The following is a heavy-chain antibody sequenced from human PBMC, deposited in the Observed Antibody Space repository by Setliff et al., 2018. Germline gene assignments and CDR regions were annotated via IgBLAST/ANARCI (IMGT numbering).Heavy chain of an antibody. J-gene: IGHJ4*02. Sequence: PGGSLRLSCVASGFKFDDHVMYWVRQVPGKGLEWVAGITWNSDNTGYADSVKGRFTISRDNAKNSLSLQMNSLRVEDTALYYCARSENCFSTHCSPYDYWGQGTLVTVSS. CDR1: GFKFDDHV. CDR3: ARSENCFSTHCSPYDY. CDR2: ITWNSDNT. D-gene: IGHD2-2*01. V-gene: IGHV3-9*01.